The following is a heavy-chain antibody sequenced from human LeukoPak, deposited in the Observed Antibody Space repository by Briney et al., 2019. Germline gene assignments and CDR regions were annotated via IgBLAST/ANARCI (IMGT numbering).Heavy chain of an antibody. CDR2: IRQDGSEQ. CDR3: ARDGFVGAADY. D-gene: IGHD6-13*01. J-gene: IGHJ4*02. V-gene: IGHV3-7*01. CDR1: GFIFSGYW. Sequence: PGGSLRLSCAASGFIFSGYWKNWVRQAPGKGLEWVANIRQDGSEQHYVDSVRGRFTISRDNAKNSLYLQMNSLRVEDTAVYYCARDGFVGAADYWGQGTLVTVSS.